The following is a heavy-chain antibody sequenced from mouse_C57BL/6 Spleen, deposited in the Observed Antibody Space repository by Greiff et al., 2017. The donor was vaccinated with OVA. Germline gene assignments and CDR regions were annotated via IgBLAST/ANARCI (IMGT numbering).Heavy chain of an antibody. J-gene: IGHJ4*01. CDR1: GYTFTSYW. Sequence: VQLQQPGAELVKPGASVKMSCKASGYTFTSYWITWVKQRPGQGLEWIGDIYPGSGSTNYNEKFKSKATLTVDKSSSTAYMQLSSLTSEDSAVYYCARSDYCSSLYYAMDYWGQGTSVTVSS. D-gene: IGHD1-1*01. V-gene: IGHV1-55*01. CDR2: IYPGSGST. CDR3: ARSDYCSSLYYAMDY.